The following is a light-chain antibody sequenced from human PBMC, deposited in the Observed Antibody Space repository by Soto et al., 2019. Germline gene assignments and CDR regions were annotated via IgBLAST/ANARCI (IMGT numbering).Light chain of an antibody. Sequence: QSVLTQPPSASGTPGQRVTMSCSGSRSNIGNNFVSWYQQVPGMAPKLLIYRNDQRPSGVPDRFSGSKSAPSASLAITGLRSEDEADYFCATWDDTLTTLVFGRGTKVTVL. CDR3: ATWDDTLTTLV. J-gene: IGLJ3*02. CDR1: RSNIGNNF. CDR2: RND. V-gene: IGLV1-47*01.